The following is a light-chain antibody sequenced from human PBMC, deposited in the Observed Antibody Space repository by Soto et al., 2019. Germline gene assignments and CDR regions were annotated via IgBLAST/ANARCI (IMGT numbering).Light chain of an antibody. CDR3: QQFGSSGPLT. CDR1: QSVSSN. J-gene: IGKJ4*01. V-gene: IGKV3-20*01. Sequence: VMTQSPASLCVSPGERVALSCRASQSVSSNLAWYQQKPGQAPRLLIYGASSRATGIPDRFSASGSATDFSLTIRRLEPEDSAVYYCQQFGSSGPLTFGGGTKVDIK. CDR2: GAS.